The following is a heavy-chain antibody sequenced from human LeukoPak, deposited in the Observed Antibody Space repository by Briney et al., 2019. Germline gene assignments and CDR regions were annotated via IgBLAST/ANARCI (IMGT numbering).Heavy chain of an antibody. CDR3: ARISATNCHLGICCFDP. CDR2: ISHDGSNK. CDR1: GFTFSSFA. V-gene: IGHV3-30*04. J-gene: IGHJ5*02. Sequence: PGRSLRLSCAASGFTFSSFAFHWVRQAPGKGLEWVALISHDGSNKYYADSVKGRFTISRDNSKSTLYLQMDSLRDEDTAVYYCARISATNCHLGICCFDPWGQGSLVTVSS. D-gene: IGHD2-2*01.